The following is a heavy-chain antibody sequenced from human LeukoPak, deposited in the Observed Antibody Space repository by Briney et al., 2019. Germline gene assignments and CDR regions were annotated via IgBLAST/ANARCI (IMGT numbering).Heavy chain of an antibody. J-gene: IGHJ4*02. CDR1: GFTFSSYA. CDR3: ARSEVDIVATVCFDY. Sequence: GGSLRLSCAASGFTFSSYAMSWVRQAPGKGLEWVPAISGSGGSTYYAGSVKGRFTISRDNSKNTLYLQINSLRAEDTAVYYCARSEVDIVATVCFDYWGQGTLVTVSS. V-gene: IGHV3-23*01. CDR2: ISGSGGST. D-gene: IGHD5-12*01.